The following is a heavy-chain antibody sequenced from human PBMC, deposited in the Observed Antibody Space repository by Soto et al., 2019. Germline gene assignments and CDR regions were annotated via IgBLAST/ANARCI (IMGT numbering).Heavy chain of an antibody. Sequence: SVKVSCKASGVTLASYIITWVRQAPGQGLEWMGGIIPMFGTSKYAEKFQGRVTITADESTSTAYMDLSSLRPEDTAVFYCARTSGTYTGGYYFDSWGQGTLVTVSS. D-gene: IGHD2-15*01. J-gene: IGHJ4*02. CDR3: ARTSGTYTGGYYFDS. CDR1: GVTLASYI. CDR2: IIPMFGTS. V-gene: IGHV1-69*13.